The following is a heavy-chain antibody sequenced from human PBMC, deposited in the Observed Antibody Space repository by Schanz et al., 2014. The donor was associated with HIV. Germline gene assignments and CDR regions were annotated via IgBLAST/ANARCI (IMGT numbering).Heavy chain of an antibody. CDR3: ARDSWYGDY. J-gene: IGHJ4*02. Sequence: EVQLLESGGGLVQPGGSLRLSCAASGFMFSSYGMSWVRQAPGKGLEWVSIISSGGGRTYYADSVKGRFTISRDNAKNSLYLQMNSLRAEDTAVYYCARDSWYGDYWGLGTLVTVSS. CDR1: GFMFSSYG. D-gene: IGHD6-13*01. CDR2: ISSGGGRT. V-gene: IGHV3-23*01.